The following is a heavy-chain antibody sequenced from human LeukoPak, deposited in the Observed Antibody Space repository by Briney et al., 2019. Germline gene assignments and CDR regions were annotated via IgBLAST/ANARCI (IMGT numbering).Heavy chain of an antibody. CDR2: ISGSGRST. CDR3: ARAPGSGSPHYYYYYMDV. Sequence: GGSLRLSCAASGFTFSSYAMSWVRQAPGKGLEWVSAISGSGRSTFYADSVKGRFTISRDNAKNSLFLQMNSLRAEDTAVYYCARAPGSGSPHYYYYYMDVWGKGTTVTVSS. D-gene: IGHD3-10*01. J-gene: IGHJ6*03. CDR1: GFTFSSYA. V-gene: IGHV3-23*01.